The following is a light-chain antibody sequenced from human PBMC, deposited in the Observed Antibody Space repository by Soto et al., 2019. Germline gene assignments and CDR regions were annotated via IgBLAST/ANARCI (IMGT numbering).Light chain of an antibody. Sequence: DIQMTQSTSSVSASVGDRVTITCRASQGITNRLAWYQQKPGKAPKLLIYEASSLQSGVPSRISGSGSGTDFTLTISSLQPEDFATYYCQQANSFPITFGQGTRLEI. CDR2: EAS. V-gene: IGKV1D-12*01. CDR1: QGITNR. CDR3: QQANSFPIT. J-gene: IGKJ5*01.